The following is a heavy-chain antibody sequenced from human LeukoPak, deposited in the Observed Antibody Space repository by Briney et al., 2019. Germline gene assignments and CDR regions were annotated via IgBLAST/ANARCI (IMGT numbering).Heavy chain of an antibody. CDR1: GGSFSGYY. CDR3: ARPRYSSGWYHYYYMDV. Sequence: SETLSLTCAVYGGSFSGYYWSWIRQPPGKGLEWIGEINHSGSTNYNPSLKSRVTISVDTSKNQFSLKLSSVTAADTAVYYCARPRYSSGWYHYYYMDVWGKGTTVTVSS. J-gene: IGHJ6*03. CDR2: INHSGST. V-gene: IGHV4-34*01. D-gene: IGHD6-19*01.